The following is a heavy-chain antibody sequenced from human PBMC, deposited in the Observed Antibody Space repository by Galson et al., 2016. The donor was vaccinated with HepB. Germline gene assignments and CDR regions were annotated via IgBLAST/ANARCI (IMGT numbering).Heavy chain of an antibody. CDR2: IYSGGGT. D-gene: IGHD2-21*02. CDR3: ARGGASDASGY. CDR1: GFSVSNNY. J-gene: IGHJ4*02. Sequence: SLRLSCAASGFSVSNNYMTWVRQAPGKGLEWVSLIYSGGGTSFADSVKGRFTISRDNSKNTLHLQMNSLRAEDTAVYYCARGGASDASGYWGQGTLVTVSS. V-gene: IGHV3-53*01.